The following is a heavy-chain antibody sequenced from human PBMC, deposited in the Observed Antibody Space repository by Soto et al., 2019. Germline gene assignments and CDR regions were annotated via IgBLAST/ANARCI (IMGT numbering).Heavy chain of an antibody. CDR2: IYPGGVNI. CDR1: GYSFTSHY. CDR3: ARIGRGYNYGNGFDP. J-gene: IGHJ5*02. Sequence: ASVKVSCKAIGYSFTSHYMHWVRQAPGQGLEWMGTIYPGGVNIGYAQKFKGRDDSGSTLFLQMDSLRPEDTALYYCARIGRGYNYGNGFDPWGQGTLVTVSS. D-gene: IGHD5-18*01. V-gene: IGHV1-46*01.